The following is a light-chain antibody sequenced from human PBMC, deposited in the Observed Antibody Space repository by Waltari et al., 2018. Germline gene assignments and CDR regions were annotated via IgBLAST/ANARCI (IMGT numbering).Light chain of an antibody. V-gene: IGLV2-23*02. CDR1: SRDVGSYDL. J-gene: IGLJ2*01. Sequence: QSALTQPASVSVSPGQSITISCTGTSRDVGSYDLASWYQQLPGKAPKLIIYEVNKRPAGVSSRFSGSKSGSTASLTISGLQTEDEADFYCCSFASGTTFVFGGGTKVTVL. CDR2: EVN. CDR3: CSFASGTTFV.